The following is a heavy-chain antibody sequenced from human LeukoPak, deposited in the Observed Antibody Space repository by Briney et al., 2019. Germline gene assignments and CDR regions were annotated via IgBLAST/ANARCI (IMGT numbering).Heavy chain of an antibody. J-gene: IGHJ5*02. CDR3: ARDWSSSSVSWFDP. D-gene: IGHD6-6*01. CDR2: IYTSGST. V-gene: IGHV4-61*02. Sequence: SETLSLTCTVSGGSISSGSYYWSWIRQPAGKGLEWIGRIYTSGSTNYNPSLKSRVTISVDTSKNQFSLKLSSVTAADTAVYYCARDWSSSSVSWFDPWGQGTLVTVSS. CDR1: GGSISSGSYY.